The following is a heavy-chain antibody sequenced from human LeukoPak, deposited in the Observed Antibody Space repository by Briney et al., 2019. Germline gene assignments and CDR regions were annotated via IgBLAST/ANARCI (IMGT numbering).Heavy chain of an antibody. J-gene: IGHJ6*03. CDR3: ARETYGIRYSYYYYMDV. CDR1: GFLFKNYP. Sequence: GGSLRLSCAASGFLFKNYPIHWVRQAPGKGLEWVAVISSDAKNKNYADSMKGRFTISRDNSKNTLYLQMNSLRAEDTAVYYCARETYGIRYSYYYYMDVWGKGTTVTVSS. D-gene: IGHD1-1*01. CDR2: ISSDAKNK. V-gene: IGHV3-30*04.